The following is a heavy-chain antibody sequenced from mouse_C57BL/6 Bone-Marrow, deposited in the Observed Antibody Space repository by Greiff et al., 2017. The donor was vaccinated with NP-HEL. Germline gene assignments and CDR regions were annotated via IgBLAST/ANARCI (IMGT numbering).Heavy chain of an antibody. V-gene: IGHV5-4*03. D-gene: IGHD2-1*01. CDR3: ARGGRFYGNYGGDY. CDR1: GFTFSSYA. J-gene: IGHJ2*01. Sequence: EVKLVESGGGLVKPGGSLKLSCAASGFTFSSYAMSWVRQTPEKRLEWVATISDGGSYTYYPDNVKGRFTISRDNAKNNLYLQMSHLKSEDTAMYYCARGGRFYGNYGGDYWGQGTTLTVSS. CDR2: ISDGGSYT.